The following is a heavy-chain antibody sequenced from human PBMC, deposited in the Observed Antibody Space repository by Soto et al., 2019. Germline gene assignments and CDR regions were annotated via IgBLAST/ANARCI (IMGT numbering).Heavy chain of an antibody. CDR3: ARDVRTYYYDSSGYGIDY. V-gene: IGHV3-48*02. CDR2: ISSSSSTI. CDR1: GFTFSSYS. Sequence: AGGSLRLSCAASGFTFSSYSMNWVRQAPGKGLEWVSYISSSSSTIYYADSVKGRFTISRDNAKNSLYLQMNSLRDEDTAVYYCARDVRTYYYDSSGYGIDYWGQGTQVTVS. D-gene: IGHD3-22*01. J-gene: IGHJ4*02.